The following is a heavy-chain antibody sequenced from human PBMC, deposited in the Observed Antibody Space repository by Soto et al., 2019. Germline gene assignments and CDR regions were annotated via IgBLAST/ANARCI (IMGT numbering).Heavy chain of an antibody. V-gene: IGHV4-30-4*01. D-gene: IGHD3-10*01. J-gene: IGHJ6*02. CDR3: ARDRYYGSGTYYNFYSGMDV. CDR2: IFHSGST. CDR1: GGSINSGDYY. Sequence: SETLSLTCTVSGGSINSGDYYWTWVRQPPGKGLEWIGNIFHSGSTYYTPSLQSRVTISLDTSKNHFSLKLSSVTPADTAVYYSARDRYYGSGTYYNFYSGMDVWGQGTTVTVSS.